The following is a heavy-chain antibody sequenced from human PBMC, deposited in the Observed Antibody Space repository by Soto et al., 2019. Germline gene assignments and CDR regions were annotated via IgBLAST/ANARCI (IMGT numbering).Heavy chain of an antibody. Sequence: SVKGSCKASGGTFSSYAISWVRQAPGQGLEWMGGIIPIFGTANYAQKFQGRVTITADESTSTAYMELSSLRSEDTAVYYCARDGSYCGGDCYSSVYYGMDVWGQGTTVTVSS. J-gene: IGHJ6*02. CDR1: GGTFSSYA. V-gene: IGHV1-69*01. CDR3: ARDGSYCGGDCYSSVYYGMDV. CDR2: IIPIFGTA. D-gene: IGHD2-21*02.